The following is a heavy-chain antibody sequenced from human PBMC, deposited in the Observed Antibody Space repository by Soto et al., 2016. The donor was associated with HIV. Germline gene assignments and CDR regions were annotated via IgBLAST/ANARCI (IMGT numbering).Heavy chain of an antibody. CDR1: GYTLTGYS. Sequence: QVQLVQSGAEVKKPGASVKVSCKASGYTLTGYSMHWVRQAPGQGLEWMGWINPHSGGTNYAQKFQGRVSMTRDTSISTAYLELSRLRSDDTAVYYCASGGYSYGYRFDYVGPGNAGHRLL. CDR3: ASGGYSYGYRFDY. V-gene: IGHV1-2*02. D-gene: IGHD5-18*01. J-gene: IGHJ4*02. CDR2: INPHSGGT.